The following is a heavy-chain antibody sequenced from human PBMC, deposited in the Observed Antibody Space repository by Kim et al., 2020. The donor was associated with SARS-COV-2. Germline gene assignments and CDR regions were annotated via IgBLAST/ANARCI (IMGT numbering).Heavy chain of an antibody. CDR3: ARAGYSYGYDY. J-gene: IGHJ4*02. V-gene: IGHV3-74*01. CDR1: GFTFSSYW. CDR2: IKSDGSTT. Sequence: GGSLRLSCAASGFTFSSYWMHWVRQAPGKGLVWVSRIKSDGSTTNYADSVKGRFTISRDNAKNTLYLQMTSLRAEDTAVYYCARAGYSYGYDYWGQGTLV. D-gene: IGHD5-18*01.